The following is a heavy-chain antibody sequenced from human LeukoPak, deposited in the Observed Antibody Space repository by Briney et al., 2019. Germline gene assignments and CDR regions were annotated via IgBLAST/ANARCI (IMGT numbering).Heavy chain of an antibody. J-gene: IGHJ5*02. CDR2: IIPIFGTA. D-gene: IGHD3-3*01. CDR1: GYTFTSYG. CDR3: ARSSAMEDFWSGYYTGQWFDP. V-gene: IGHV1-69*13. Sequence: SVKVSCKASGYTFTSYGISWVRQAPGQGLEWMGGIIPIFGTANYAQKFQGRVTITADESTSTAYMELSSLRSEDTAVYYCARSSAMEDFWSGYYTGQWFDPWGQGTLVTVSS.